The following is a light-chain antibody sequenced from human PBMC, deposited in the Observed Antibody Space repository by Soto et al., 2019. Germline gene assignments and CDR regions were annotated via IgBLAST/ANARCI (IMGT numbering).Light chain of an antibody. CDR1: QSIDSIS. CDR2: GAS. J-gene: IGKJ4*01. Sequence: EVVMTQSPATPSLFPGERATLSCRASQSIDSISLAWYQHKPGQAPRLLIYGASSRSTAIPDRFSGSGSGTDFTLTISRLEPEDFAVYYCQHYDSALSTFGGGTKVDIK. V-gene: IGKV3-20*01. CDR3: QHYDSALST.